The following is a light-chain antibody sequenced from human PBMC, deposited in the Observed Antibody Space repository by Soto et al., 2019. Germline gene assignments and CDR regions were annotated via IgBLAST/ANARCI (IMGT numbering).Light chain of an antibody. J-gene: IGLJ2*01. Sequence: QPVLTQAPSASGAPGQGVTMSCSGSSSNIGTNTVNWYQQLPGTPPKFLIYDNYRRPSGVPDRFSGSQSGTSASLAISGLQSEDEADYYCAAWDDSLNRPVFGGGTKLTVL. CDR2: DNY. CDR3: AAWDDSLNRPV. V-gene: IGLV1-44*01. CDR1: SSNIGTNT.